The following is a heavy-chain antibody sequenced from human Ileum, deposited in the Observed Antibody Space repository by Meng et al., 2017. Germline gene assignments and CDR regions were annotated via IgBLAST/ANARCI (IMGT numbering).Heavy chain of an antibody. CDR1: GFAFSNHW. V-gene: IGHV3-7*01. J-gene: IGHJ4*02. D-gene: IGHD3-9*01. CDR3: ASSIIGAADDINFDH. CDR2: VKQDESMK. Sequence: GGSLRLSCAASGFAFSNHWMSWVRQAPGKGLVWVAGVKQDESMKYYVDSVKGRFTISRDNAKKSLFLQINSLRAEDTAVYYCASSIIGAADDINFDHWGQGTLVTVSS.